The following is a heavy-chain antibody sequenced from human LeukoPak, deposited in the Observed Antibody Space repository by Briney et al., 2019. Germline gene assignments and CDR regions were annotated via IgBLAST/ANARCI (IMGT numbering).Heavy chain of an antibody. CDR1: GFTYSSYG. CDR2: IRYDGSNK. D-gene: IGHD1-26*01. CDR3: AKVKWELRTDWFDP. V-gene: IGHV3-30*02. J-gene: IGHJ5*02. Sequence: GGSLRLSCAASGFTYSSYGMHWVRQAPGKGLEWVTFIRYDGSNKYYADSVKGRFTISRDNSKNTLYLQMNSLRAEDTAVYYCAKVKWELRTDWFDPWGQGTLVTVSS.